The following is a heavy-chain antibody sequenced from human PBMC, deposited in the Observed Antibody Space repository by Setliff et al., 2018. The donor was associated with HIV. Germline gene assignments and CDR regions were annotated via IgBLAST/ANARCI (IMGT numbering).Heavy chain of an antibody. CDR2: IPHNGGT. Sequence: SETLSLTCTVSGGSISNSDFYWGWIRQPPGKGLEWIATIPHNGGTYYNPDPSLTGRVTISLDTSKNQFSLKLAFVTAADTAVYYCARYSTLTTNFDYWGQGTLVTVSS. J-gene: IGHJ4*02. V-gene: IGHV4-39*07. CDR1: GGSISNSDFY. CDR3: ARYSTLTTNFDY. D-gene: IGHD4-17*01.